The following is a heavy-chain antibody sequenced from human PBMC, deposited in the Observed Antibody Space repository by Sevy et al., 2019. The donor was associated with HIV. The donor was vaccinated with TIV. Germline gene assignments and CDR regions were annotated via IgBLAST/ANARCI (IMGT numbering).Heavy chain of an antibody. J-gene: IGHJ6*02. CDR3: ARDTGGIGMDV. V-gene: IGHV3-7*01. D-gene: IGHD6-13*01. Sequence: GGYLRLSCAASGFTFSSHWMSWVRQAPGKGLEWVANIKQDGSEKYYVDSVKGRFTIYRDNAKNSLSLQMNSLRAEDTAVYYCARDTGGIGMDVWGQGTTVTVSS. CDR2: IKQDGSEK. CDR1: GFTFSSHW.